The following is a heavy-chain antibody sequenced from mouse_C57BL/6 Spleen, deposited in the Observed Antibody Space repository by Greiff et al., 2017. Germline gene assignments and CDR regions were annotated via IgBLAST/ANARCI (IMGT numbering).Heavy chain of an antibody. J-gene: IGHJ4*01. CDR3: TRDGYYPYYYAMDY. D-gene: IGHD2-3*01. CDR2: ISSGGDYI. CDR1: GFTFSSYA. Sequence: EVKVEESGEGLVKPGGSLKLSCAASGFTFSSYAMSWVRQTPEKRLEWVAYISSGGDYIYYADTVKGRFTISRDNARNTLYLQMSSLKSEDTAMYYCTRDGYYPYYYAMDYWGQGTSVTVSS. V-gene: IGHV5-9-1*02.